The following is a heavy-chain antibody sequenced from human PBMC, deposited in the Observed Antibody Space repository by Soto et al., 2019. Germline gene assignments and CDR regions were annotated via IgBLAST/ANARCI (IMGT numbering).Heavy chain of an antibody. Sequence: SEALSLTCSVSGASIRSYYWHWIRQPPGKGREWIGYVYTSDYTRYSSSLNSRVTIPVDTSKSHFYLRLNSVTAGDTAVYYCASSAGNRGDLFYYYGMDVWGEGATVTVSS. CDR3: ASSAGNRGDLFYYYGMDV. J-gene: IGHJ6*04. CDR1: GASIRSYY. CDR2: VYTSDYT. D-gene: IGHD3-10*01. V-gene: IGHV4-4*08.